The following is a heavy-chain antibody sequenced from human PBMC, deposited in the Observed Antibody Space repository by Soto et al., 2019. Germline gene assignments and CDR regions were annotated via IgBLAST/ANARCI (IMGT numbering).Heavy chain of an antibody. J-gene: IGHJ6*03. CDR1: GGSISSYY. V-gene: IGHV4-59*08. CDR2: IYYSGST. Sequence: PSETLSLTCTVSGGSISSYYWSWIRQPPGKGLEWIGYIYYSGSTNYNPSLKSRVTISVDTSKNQFSLKLSSVTAADTAVYYCARHRARSDNWNDFGEDYYYYMDVWGKGTTVTVSS. D-gene: IGHD1-1*01. CDR3: ARHRARSDNWNDFGEDYYYYMDV.